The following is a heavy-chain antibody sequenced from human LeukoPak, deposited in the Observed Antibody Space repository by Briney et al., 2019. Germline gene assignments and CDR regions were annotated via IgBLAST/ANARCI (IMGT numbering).Heavy chain of an antibody. CDR1: GFTFDDYG. D-gene: IGHD6-13*01. V-gene: IGHV3-20*04. J-gene: IGHJ4*02. CDR3: ARTYSSSWLLDY. CDR2: INWNGGST. Sequence: GGSLRLSCAASGFTFDDYGMSWVRQAPGKGLEWVSGINWNGGSTGYADSVKGRFTISRDNSKNTLYLQMNSLRAEDTAVYYCARTYSSSWLLDYWGQGTLVTVSS.